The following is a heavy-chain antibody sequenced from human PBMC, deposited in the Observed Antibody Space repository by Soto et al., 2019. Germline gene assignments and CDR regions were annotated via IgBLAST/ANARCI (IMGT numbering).Heavy chain of an antibody. D-gene: IGHD2-15*01. J-gene: IGHJ5*02. CDR3: ARSFVRLLIWFDP. V-gene: IGHV4-34*01. CDR1: GGSFSGYY. CDR2: INHSGST. Sequence: PSGTLSLTCAVYGGSFSGYYWSWIRQPPGRGLEWIGEINHSGSTNYNPSLKSRVTISVDTSKNQFSLKLSSVTAADTAVYYCARSFVRLLIWFDPWGQGTLVTVSS.